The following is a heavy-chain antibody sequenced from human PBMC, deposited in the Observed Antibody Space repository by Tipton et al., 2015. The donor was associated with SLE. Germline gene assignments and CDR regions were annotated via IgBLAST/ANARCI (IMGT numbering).Heavy chain of an antibody. CDR1: GDSISSSSYY. J-gene: IGHJ5*01. V-gene: IGHV4-39*01. CDR2: INYSGIT. Sequence: TLSLTCSVSGDSISSSSYYWGWIRQPPEKGLEWIGSINYSGITYYNPSLKSRVTMSVDTSKNQFFLKLTSVTAADTAVYYCARVALRVWFNRCDSWGQGTLVTVSS. CDR3: ARVALRVWFNRCDS. D-gene: IGHD2-15*01.